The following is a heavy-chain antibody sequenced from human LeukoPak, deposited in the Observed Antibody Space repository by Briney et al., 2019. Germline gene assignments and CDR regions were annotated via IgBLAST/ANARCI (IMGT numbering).Heavy chain of an antibody. CDR2: IYTSGST. V-gene: IGHV4-61*02. CDR3: ARGLSSGCYFDY. Sequence: PSQTLSLTCTVSGGSISSGSYYWSWIRQPAGKGLEWIGRIYTSGSTNYNPSLKSRVTISVDTSKSQFSLKLSSVTAADTAVYYCARGLSSGCYFDYWGQGTLVTVSS. D-gene: IGHD6-19*01. J-gene: IGHJ4*02. CDR1: GGSISSGSYY.